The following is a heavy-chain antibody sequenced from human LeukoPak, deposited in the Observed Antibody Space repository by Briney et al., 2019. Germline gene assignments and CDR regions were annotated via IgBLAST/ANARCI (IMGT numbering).Heavy chain of an antibody. CDR1: GGSISSYY. D-gene: IGHD3-3*01. J-gene: IGHJ5*02. CDR3: ARGLDITIFGVVPNWFDP. CDR2: IYYSGST. Sequence: PSETLSLTCTVSGGSISSYYWSWIRQPPGKGLEWIGYIYYSGSTNYNPSLKSRVTISVDTSKNQFSLKLSSVTAADTAVYYCARGLDITIFGVVPNWFDPWGQGTPVTVSS. V-gene: IGHV4-59*01.